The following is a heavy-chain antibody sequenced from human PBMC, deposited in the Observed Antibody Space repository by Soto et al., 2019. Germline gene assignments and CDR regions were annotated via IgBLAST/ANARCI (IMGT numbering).Heavy chain of an antibody. Sequence: SETLSLTCTVSGGSISSGDYYWSWIRQPPGKGLEWIGYIYYSGSTYYNPSLKSRVTISVDTSKNQFSLKLSSVTAADTAVYYCARESDILTGPAHLFDYWGQGTLVTVSS. CDR2: IYYSGST. CDR1: GGSISSGDYY. J-gene: IGHJ4*02. D-gene: IGHD3-9*01. CDR3: ARESDILTGPAHLFDY. V-gene: IGHV4-30-4*01.